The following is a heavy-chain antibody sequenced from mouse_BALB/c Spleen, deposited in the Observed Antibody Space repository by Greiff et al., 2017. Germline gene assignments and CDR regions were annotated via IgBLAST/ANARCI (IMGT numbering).Heavy chain of an antibody. Sequence: QVQLQQSGAELVKPGASVKLSCKASGYTFTSYYMYWVKQRPGQGLEWIGEINPSNGGTNFNEKFKSKATLTVDKSSSTAYMQLSSLTSEDSAVYYCTRYRYGPYAMDYWGQGTSVTVSS. J-gene: IGHJ4*01. V-gene: IGHV1S81*02. CDR2: INPSNGGT. CDR1: GYTFTSYY. D-gene: IGHD2-10*02. CDR3: TRYRYGPYAMDY.